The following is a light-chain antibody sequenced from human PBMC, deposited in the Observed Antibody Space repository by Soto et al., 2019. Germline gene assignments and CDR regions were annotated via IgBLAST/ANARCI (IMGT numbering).Light chain of an antibody. CDR2: EGF. Sequence: QSVLTQPASVSGSPGQSITISCTGTSSDVGGSGLVSWYQFHPGKAPKLLIFEGFKRPSGVSNRLSGSKSGSTASLTISGLQAEDEVDYYSCSYAGRSTGDVVFCGGTK. J-gene: IGLJ2*01. CDR3: CSYAGRSTGDVV. CDR1: SSDVGGSGL. V-gene: IGLV2-23*01.